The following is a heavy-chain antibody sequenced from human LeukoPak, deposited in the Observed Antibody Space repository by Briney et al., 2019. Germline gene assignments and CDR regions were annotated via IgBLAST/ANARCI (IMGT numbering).Heavy chain of an antibody. V-gene: IGHV3-21*01. D-gene: IGHD3-22*01. CDR1: GFSFTGTT. J-gene: IGHJ4*02. Sequence: PGESLRLSCAASGFSFTGTTMNWVRQAPGKGLEWVLSIGSDNNHTHNADSVKGRFTISRDNAKSTLYLQMNSLRVEDTAVYYCVRGDSRDYWGQGTLVTVSS. CDR2: IGSDNNHT. CDR3: VRGDSRDY.